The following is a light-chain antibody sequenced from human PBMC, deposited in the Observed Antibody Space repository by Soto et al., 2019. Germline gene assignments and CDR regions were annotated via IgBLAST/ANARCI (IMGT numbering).Light chain of an antibody. J-gene: IGLJ1*01. CDR2: DVS. CDR1: SSDIGANNY. V-gene: IGLV2-14*03. Sequence: SVLDPPASVSGSPGQSISISCPGTSSDIGANNYVSWYSHHPGEAPKLMIFDVSYRPSGVSNRFSGSKSGNTASLTISGLQADDESYYYCSSYTTSGTRYVFGTGTKVTVL. CDR3: SSYTTSGTRYV.